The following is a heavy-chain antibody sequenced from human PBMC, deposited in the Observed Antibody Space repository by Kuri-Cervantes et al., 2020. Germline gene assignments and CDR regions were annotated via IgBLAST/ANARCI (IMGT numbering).Heavy chain of an antibody. V-gene: IGHV3-30*18. J-gene: IGHJ6*02. Sequence: GGSLRLSCAASGFTFSKYGMHWVRQAPGKGMEWVALISYDGSKKYYADSLKSRFTISRDNSKNKLYLQMNSLRAEDTAVYYCAKDQVRQQLDSYGMDVWGQGTTVTVSS. CDR1: GFTFSKYG. CDR2: ISYDGSKK. D-gene: IGHD6-13*01. CDR3: AKDQVRQQLDSYGMDV.